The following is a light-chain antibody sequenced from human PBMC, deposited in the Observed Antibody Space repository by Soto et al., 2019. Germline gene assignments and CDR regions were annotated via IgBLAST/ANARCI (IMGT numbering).Light chain of an antibody. CDR1: SSDIGAYNY. J-gene: IGLJ2*01. CDR2: EVS. Sequence: QSVLTQPPSASGSPGQSVTISCTGTSSDIGAYNYVSWYQQHPGKAPKLMTLEVSKRPSGVPDRFSGSKSGNTASLTVSGLQAEDEADYYCFSYVGSTVLFGGGTKLTVL. CDR3: FSYVGSTVL. V-gene: IGLV2-8*01.